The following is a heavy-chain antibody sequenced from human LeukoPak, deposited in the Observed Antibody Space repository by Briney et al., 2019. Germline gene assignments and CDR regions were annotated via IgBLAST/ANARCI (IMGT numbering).Heavy chain of an antibody. CDR2: VQISENN. CDR3: ARESVAAGTRWFDY. CDR1: GGYISDYF. D-gene: IGHD6-13*01. V-gene: IGHV4-4*07. Sequence: SETLSLTCTVFGGYISDYFWTWIRQSAGKGLEWIGRVQISENNNCNPSLRSRVTLSLDTSKNQFSLQLTSVTAADTAIYYCARESVAAGTRWFDYWGQGTLVTVSS. J-gene: IGHJ4*02.